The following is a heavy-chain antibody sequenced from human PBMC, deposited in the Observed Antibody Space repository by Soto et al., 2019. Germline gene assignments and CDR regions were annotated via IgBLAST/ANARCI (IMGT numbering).Heavy chain of an antibody. D-gene: IGHD2-2*01. V-gene: IGHV3-15*01. J-gene: IGHJ6*02. CDR1: GFTFRNYW. CDR3: TTDLREYQLLSGGFYYGMDV. Sequence: GGSLRLSCAASGFTFRNYWMSWVRQAPGKGLEWVGRINSKTDGGTTDYAETEYGRFTISRDDSKNTTYLQMNSLKTEATAVYYCTTDLREYQLLSGGFYYGMDVWGQGTLVTVSS. CDR2: INSKTDGGTT.